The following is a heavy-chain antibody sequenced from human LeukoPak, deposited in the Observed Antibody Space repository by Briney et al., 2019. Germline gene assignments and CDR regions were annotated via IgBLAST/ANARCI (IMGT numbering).Heavy chain of an antibody. CDR3: ARVGPTNRSPSGYDYGSGSYYGY. Sequence: PGGSLRLSCAASGLTLSTYGMGWVRQAPGKGLEWVSSISRSSSYIYYADSVKGRFTISRDNAKNSLYLQMNSLRAEDTAVYYCARVGPTNRSPSGYDYGSGSYYGYWGQGTLVTVSS. CDR2: ISRSSSYI. CDR1: GLTLSTYG. J-gene: IGHJ4*02. D-gene: IGHD3-10*01. V-gene: IGHV3-21*01.